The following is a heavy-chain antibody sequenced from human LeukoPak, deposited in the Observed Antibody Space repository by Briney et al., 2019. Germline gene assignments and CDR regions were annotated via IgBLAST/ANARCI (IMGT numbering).Heavy chain of an antibody. D-gene: IGHD3-22*01. CDR2: IYYSGST. CDR3: ARETGSVVTPFDI. J-gene: IGHJ3*02. V-gene: IGHV4-59*01. Sequence: SETLSLTCTVSGGSISSYYWSLIRQPPGKGLEWIGYIYYSGSTNYNPSLKSRVTISVDTSKNQFSLKLSSVTAADTAVYYCARETGSVVTPFDIWGQGTMVTVSS. CDR1: GGSISSYY.